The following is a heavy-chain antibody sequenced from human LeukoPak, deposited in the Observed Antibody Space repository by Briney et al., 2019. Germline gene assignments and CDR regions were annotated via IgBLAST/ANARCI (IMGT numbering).Heavy chain of an antibody. CDR2: IYYSGST. CDR3: ARGVYTGVAGTDY. CDR1: GGSISSYY. Sequence: SETLSLTCTVSGGSISSYYWSWIRQPPGKGLEWIGYIYYSGSTNYNPSLKSRVTISVDTSKNQFSLKLNSVTAADTAVYYCARGVYTGVAGTDYWGQGTLVTVST. J-gene: IGHJ4*02. D-gene: IGHD6-19*01. V-gene: IGHV4-59*12.